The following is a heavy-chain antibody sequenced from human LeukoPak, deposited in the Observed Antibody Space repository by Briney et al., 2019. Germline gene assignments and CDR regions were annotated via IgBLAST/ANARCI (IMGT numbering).Heavy chain of an antibody. J-gene: IGHJ3*02. D-gene: IGHD6-19*01. CDR2: IYYSGGT. Sequence: SETLSLTCTVSGGSISSTSYYWGWIRQPPGKGLEWIGSIYYSGGTYHNPSLKSRVTISVDTSKNQFSLKLSSVTAADTAVYSCARHIWAVAGILHAFIIWGRGTMVTVSS. V-gene: IGHV4-39*01. CDR3: ARHIWAVAGILHAFII. CDR1: GGSISSTSYY.